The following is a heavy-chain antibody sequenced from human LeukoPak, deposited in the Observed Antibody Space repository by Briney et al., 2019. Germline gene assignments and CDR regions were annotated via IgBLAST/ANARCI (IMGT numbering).Heavy chain of an antibody. J-gene: IGHJ4*02. CDR3: AKGPRVVSLFFDY. Sequence: GGSLRLSCAASGFTFSSYGMSWVRQAPGKGLEWVSAISGSGGSTYYADSVKGRFTISRDNSKNTLYLQMNSLRAEDTAVYYCAKGPRVVSLFFDYWGQGTLVTVSS. D-gene: IGHD3-3*01. V-gene: IGHV3-23*01. CDR2: ISGSGGST. CDR1: GFTFSSYG.